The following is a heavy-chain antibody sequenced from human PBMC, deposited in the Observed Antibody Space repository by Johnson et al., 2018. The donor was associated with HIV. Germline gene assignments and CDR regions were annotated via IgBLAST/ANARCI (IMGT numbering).Heavy chain of an antibody. D-gene: IGHD2-2*02. J-gene: IGHJ3*02. CDR3: AVGKYCSSTSCYMEDAFDI. CDR1: GFSFSDYY. Sequence: VQLMESGGGLVKPGGSLRLSCAASGFSFSDYYMSWIRQAPGKGLEWVSVIYSGGSTYYADSVTGRFTISRDNSKTTLYLQMNSLRAEDTAVYYCAVGKYCSSTSCYMEDAFDIWGQGTMVSVSS. CDR2: IYSGGST. V-gene: IGHV3-66*01.